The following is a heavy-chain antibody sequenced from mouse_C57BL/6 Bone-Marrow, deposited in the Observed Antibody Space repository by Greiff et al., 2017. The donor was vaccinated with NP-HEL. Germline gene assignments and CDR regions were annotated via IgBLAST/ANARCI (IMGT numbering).Heavy chain of an antibody. CDR1: GYTFTDYN. Sequence: VQLQQSGPELVKPGASVKIPCKASGYTFTDYNMDWVKQSHGKSLEWIGDINPNTGGTIYNPKFKGQATLTVDKSSSTAYMELRSLTSEDTAVYYCARNGNYVRYAMDYWGQGTSVTVSS. V-gene: IGHV1-18*01. J-gene: IGHJ4*01. D-gene: IGHD2-1*01. CDR3: ARNGNYVRYAMDY. CDR2: INPNTGGT.